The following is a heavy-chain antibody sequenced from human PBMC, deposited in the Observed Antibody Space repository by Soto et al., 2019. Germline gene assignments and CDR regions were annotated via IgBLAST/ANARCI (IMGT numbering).Heavy chain of an antibody. CDR2: TYYKSKWNN. Sequence: PSQTLSLTCAISGDSVSSNSAVWNWISHSPSRFLEWLGRTYYKSKWNNDYALSVKSRITINPDTSKNQFSLHLYSVTPEDTAVYYCTGITWFRGMDVWGQGTPVTVSS. D-gene: IGHD3-10*01. CDR3: TGITWFRGMDV. J-gene: IGHJ6*02. V-gene: IGHV6-1*01. CDR1: GDSVSSNSAV.